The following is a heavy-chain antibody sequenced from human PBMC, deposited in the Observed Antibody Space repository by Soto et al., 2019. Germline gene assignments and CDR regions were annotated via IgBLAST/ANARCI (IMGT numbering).Heavy chain of an antibody. V-gene: IGHV1-69*13. CDR3: ARGVVVAARPWNFDY. CDR2: IIPIFGTA. J-gene: IGHJ4*02. Sequence: ASVKVSCKASGGTFSSYAISWVRQAPGQGLEWMGGIIPIFGTANYAQKFQGRVTITADESTSTAYMELSSLRSEDTAVYYCARGVVVAARPWNFDYWGQGTLVTVSS. D-gene: IGHD2-15*01. CDR1: GGTFSSYA.